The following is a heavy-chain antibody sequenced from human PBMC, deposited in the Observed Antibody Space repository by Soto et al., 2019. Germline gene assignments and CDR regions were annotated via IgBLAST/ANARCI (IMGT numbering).Heavy chain of an antibody. CDR3: AKDPSGTVTETEFDY. CDR2: ISWNSGSI. J-gene: IGHJ4*02. CDR1: GFSFDDYA. D-gene: IGHD4-17*01. V-gene: IGHV3-9*01. Sequence: GGSLRLSCAASGFSFDDYAMHWVRQAPGKGLEWVSGISWNSGSIGYADSVKGRFTISRDNAKNSLYLQMNSLRAEDTALYYCAKDPSGTVTETEFDYWGQGTLVTVSS.